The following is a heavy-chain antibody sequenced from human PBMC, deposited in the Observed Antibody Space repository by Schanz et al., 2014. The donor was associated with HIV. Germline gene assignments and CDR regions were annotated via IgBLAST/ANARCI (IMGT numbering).Heavy chain of an antibody. V-gene: IGHV3-9*01. D-gene: IGHD6-19*01. CDR1: GFIFSSYT. J-gene: IGHJ6*02. CDR2: ISWNSGSI. Sequence: QLVESGGGLVGPGGSLRLSCAASGFIFSSYTMYWIRQSPGKGLEWVSGISWNSGSIGYADSVKGRFTISRDNAKNSLHLQMNSLRAEDTALYYCAKDNGWPLASYYGMDVWGQGTTVTVSS. CDR3: AKDNGWPLASYYGMDV.